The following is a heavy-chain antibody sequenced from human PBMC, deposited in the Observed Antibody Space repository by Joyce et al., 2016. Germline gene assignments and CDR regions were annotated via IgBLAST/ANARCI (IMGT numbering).Heavy chain of an antibody. Sequence: EVQLVESGGGLVKPGGSLSLSCAASGFTFSSYSMSWVRQASGKWLEWVSSLSSSSSYIKYTDSVKGRFTISRDNAKNSLYLQMNSLRVEDTAVYYCARSSYTNGIFDYWGQGTLVTVSS. CDR2: LSSSSSYI. CDR1: GFTFSSYS. D-gene: IGHD2-8*01. CDR3: ARSSYTNGIFDY. J-gene: IGHJ4*02. V-gene: IGHV3-21*01.